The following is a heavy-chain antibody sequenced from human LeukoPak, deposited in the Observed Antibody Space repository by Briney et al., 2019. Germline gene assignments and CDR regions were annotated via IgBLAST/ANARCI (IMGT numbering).Heavy chain of an antibody. D-gene: IGHD2-15*01. Sequence: ASVKVSCKASGYSFTGYYMHWVRQAPGQGLEWMGWINANSGGTQYAQKFQGRFTMTRDTSISTAYMELTRLRSDDTAVYYCARDGYCSGGTCPDPDYWGQGTLVTVSS. V-gene: IGHV1-2*02. CDR1: GYSFTGYY. J-gene: IGHJ4*02. CDR3: ARDGYCSGGTCPDPDY. CDR2: INANSGGT.